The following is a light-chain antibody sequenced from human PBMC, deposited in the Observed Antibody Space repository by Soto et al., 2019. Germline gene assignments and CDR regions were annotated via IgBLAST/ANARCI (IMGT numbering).Light chain of an antibody. Sequence: DIQMTQFPPILSASVGDRVTMTCRASQSISSRLAWYQQKPGRAPKLLIYKASTLETAVPSRFSGSGSGTEFTLTISSLQPDDFATYYCQQYNTYSSFGPGTKVDMK. V-gene: IGKV1-5*03. CDR3: QQYNTYSS. CDR2: KAS. CDR1: QSISSR. J-gene: IGKJ3*01.